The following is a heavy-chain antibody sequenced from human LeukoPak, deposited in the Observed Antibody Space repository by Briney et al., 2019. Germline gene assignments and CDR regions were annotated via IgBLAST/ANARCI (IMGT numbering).Heavy chain of an antibody. CDR2: IYYSGST. J-gene: IGHJ4*02. CDR1: GGSISSYY. Sequence: SETLSLTCTVSGGSISSYYWSWIRQPPGKGLEWIGYIYYSGSTNYNPSLKSRVTISVDTSKNQFSLKLSSVTAADTAVYYCANSRSSWYFDYWGQGTLVTVSS. D-gene: IGHD6-13*01. CDR3: ANSRSSWYFDY. V-gene: IGHV4-59*01.